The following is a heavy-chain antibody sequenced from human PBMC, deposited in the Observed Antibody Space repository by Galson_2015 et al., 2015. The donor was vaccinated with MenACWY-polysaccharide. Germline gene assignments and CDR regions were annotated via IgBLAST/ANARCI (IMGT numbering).Heavy chain of an antibody. D-gene: IGHD2-8*01. CDR1: GFSFNTYW. CDR2: INADGSAT. CDR3: AKYASLTRPHCLDF. Sequence: SLRLSCAASGFSFNTYWMRWVRHAPGKGLVWVSRINADGSATGYADSVRGRFTISRDNAKNTVYLQMSSLRDEDSATYYCAKYASLTRPHCLDFWGQGTLVTISS. J-gene: IGHJ4*02. V-gene: IGHV3-74*01.